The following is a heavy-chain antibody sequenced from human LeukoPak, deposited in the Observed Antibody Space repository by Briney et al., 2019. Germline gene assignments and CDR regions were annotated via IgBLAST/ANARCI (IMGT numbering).Heavy chain of an antibody. CDR1: GGSISSYH. CDR3: ARDGYCSSTSCLDAFDI. CDR2: IYTSGST. V-gene: IGHV4-4*07. D-gene: IGHD2-2*03. J-gene: IGHJ3*02. Sequence: PSETLSLTCTVSGGSISSYHWSWIRQPAGKGLEWIGRIYTSGSTNYNPSLQSRVTVSLDTSKNMFSLKLSSVTAADTAVYYCARDGYCSSTSCLDAFDIWGQGTMVTVSS.